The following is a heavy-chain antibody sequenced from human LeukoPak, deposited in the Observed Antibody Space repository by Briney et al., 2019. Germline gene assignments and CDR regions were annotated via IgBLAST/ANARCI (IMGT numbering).Heavy chain of an antibody. CDR3: AREGAHIQAIDY. Sequence: ASVKVSCKASGGTFSSYAISWVRQAPGQGLEWMGGIIPIFGTAYYAQKFQGRVTITADESTSTAYMELSSLRSEDTAVYYCAREGAHIQAIDYWGQGTLVTVSS. V-gene: IGHV1-69*01. CDR2: IIPIFGTA. J-gene: IGHJ4*02. D-gene: IGHD2-21*01. CDR1: GGTFSSYA.